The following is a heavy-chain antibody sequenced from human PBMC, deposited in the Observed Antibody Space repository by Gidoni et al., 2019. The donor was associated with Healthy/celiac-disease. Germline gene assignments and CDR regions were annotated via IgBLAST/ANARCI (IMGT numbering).Heavy chain of an antibody. D-gene: IGHD6-19*01. Sequence: QVQLVESGGGVVQHGRSLRLSCAASGFTFSSYAMPWVRQAPGKGLEWVEVISYDGSNKYYADSGKGRFTISRDNSKNTLYLQMNSLRAEDTAVYYCARGFARSPNSSGGWDDAFDIWGQGTMVTVSS. J-gene: IGHJ3*02. CDR1: GFTFSSYA. V-gene: IGHV3-30*04. CDR3: ARGFARSPNSSGGWDDAFDI. CDR2: ISYDGSNK.